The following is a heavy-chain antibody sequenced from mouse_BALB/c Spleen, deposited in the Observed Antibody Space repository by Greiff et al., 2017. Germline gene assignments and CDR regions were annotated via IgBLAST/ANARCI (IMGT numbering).Heavy chain of an antibody. CDR2: INPSTGYT. CDR3: ARNQPDYYGYFFDY. J-gene: IGHJ2*01. CDR1: GYTFTSYW. D-gene: IGHD1-2*01. V-gene: IGHV1-7*01. Sequence: QVQLQQSGAELAKPGASVKMSCKASGYTFTSYWMHWVKQRPGQGLEWIGYINPSTGYTEYNQKFKDKATLTADKSSSTAYMQLSSLTSEDSAVYYCARNQPDYYGYFFDYWGQGTTLTVSS.